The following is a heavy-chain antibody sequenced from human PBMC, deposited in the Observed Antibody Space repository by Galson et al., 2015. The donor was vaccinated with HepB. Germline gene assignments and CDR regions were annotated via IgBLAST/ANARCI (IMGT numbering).Heavy chain of an antibody. CDR2: IYYSGST. D-gene: IGHD2-15*01. CDR1: GGSISSSSYY. CDR3: ARDQSSASRGAAFDI. J-gene: IGHJ3*02. V-gene: IGHV4-39*07. Sequence: LSLTCTVSGGSISSSSYYWGWLRQPPGKGLEWIGSIYYSGSTYYNPSLKSRVTISVDTSKNQFSLKLSSVTAADTAVYYCARDQSSASRGAAFDIWGQGTMVTVSS.